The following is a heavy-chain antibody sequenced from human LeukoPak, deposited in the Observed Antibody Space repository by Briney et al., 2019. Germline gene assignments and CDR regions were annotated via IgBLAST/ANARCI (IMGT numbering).Heavy chain of an antibody. CDR3: ARGWYSSSWPQGGMGY. CDR1: GFTFSSYD. Sequence: GGSLRLSCAASGFTFSSYDMHWVRQATGKGLEWVSAIGTAGDTYYPGSVKGRFTISRENAKNSLYLQMNSLRAGDTAVYYCARGWYSSSWPQGGMGYWGQGTLVTVSS. CDR2: IGTAGDT. V-gene: IGHV3-13*01. D-gene: IGHD6-13*01. J-gene: IGHJ4*02.